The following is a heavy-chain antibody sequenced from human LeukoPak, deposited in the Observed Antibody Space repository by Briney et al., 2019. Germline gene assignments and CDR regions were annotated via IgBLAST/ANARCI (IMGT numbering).Heavy chain of an antibody. J-gene: IGHJ6*02. CDR1: GFTFSSYS. V-gene: IGHV3-21*01. CDR3: ARDLGYSSSWYDVYYYYGMDV. Sequence: GGSLRLSCAASGFTFSSYSMNWVRQAPGKGLEWVSSISSSSSYIYYADSVEGRFTISRDNAKNSLYLQMNSLRAEDTAVYYCARDLGYSSSWYDVYYYYGMDVWGQGTTVTVSS. CDR2: ISSSSSYI. D-gene: IGHD6-13*01.